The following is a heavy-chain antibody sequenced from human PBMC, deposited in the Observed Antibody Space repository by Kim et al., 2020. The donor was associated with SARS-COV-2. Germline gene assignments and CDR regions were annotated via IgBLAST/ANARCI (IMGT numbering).Heavy chain of an antibody. CDR2: T. J-gene: IGHJ4*02. D-gene: IGHD4-4*01. CDR3: ARVGTVSPLDY. V-gene: IGHV4-31*02. Sequence: TYHNPSLKSRVTISVDTSKNQFSLKLSSVTAADTAVYYCARVGTVSPLDYWGQGTLVTVSS.